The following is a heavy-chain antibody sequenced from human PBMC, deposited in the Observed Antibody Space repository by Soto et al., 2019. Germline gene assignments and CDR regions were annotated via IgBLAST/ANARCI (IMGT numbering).Heavy chain of an antibody. V-gene: IGHV1-46*03. CDR3: ARVGCSSTSCYRGYMDV. CDR1: GYTFTSYY. D-gene: IGHD2-2*02. CDR2: INPSGGST. Sequence: ASVKVSCKASGYTFTSYYMHWVRQAPGQGLEWMGIINPSGGSTSYAQKFQGRVTMTRDTSTSTVYMELSSLRSEDTAVYYCARVGCSSTSCYRGYMDVWGKGTTVTVSS. J-gene: IGHJ6*03.